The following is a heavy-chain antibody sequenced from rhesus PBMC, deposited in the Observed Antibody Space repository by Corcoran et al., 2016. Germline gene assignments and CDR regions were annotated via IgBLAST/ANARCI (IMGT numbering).Heavy chain of an antibody. CDR3: SSNYEDDYGYYFS. V-gene: IGHV3-54*02. Sequence: EVQLVESGGGLVQPGGSLRLSCAASGFTLSSYGMHWVRQAPGEGLEWVAVISYVGSKKYYADSVKERFTSSRDNSKNMLYLQMNNLKLEDTAVYYCSSNYEDDYGYYFSWGQGVLVTVSS. D-gene: IGHD3-9*01. CDR1: GFTLSSYG. J-gene: IGHJ4*01. CDR2: ISYVGSKK.